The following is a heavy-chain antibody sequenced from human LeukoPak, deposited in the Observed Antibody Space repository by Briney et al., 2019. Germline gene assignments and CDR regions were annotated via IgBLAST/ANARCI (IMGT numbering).Heavy chain of an antibody. CDR2: INHSGGT. Sequence: SETLSLTCAVYGGSFSGYYWSWIRQPPGKGLEWIGEINHSGGTNYNPSLKSRVTISVDTSKSQFSLKLSSVTAADTAVYYCARGSGWHDYWGQGTLVTVSS. V-gene: IGHV4-34*01. CDR3: ARGSGWHDY. J-gene: IGHJ4*02. D-gene: IGHD6-19*01. CDR1: GGSFSGYY.